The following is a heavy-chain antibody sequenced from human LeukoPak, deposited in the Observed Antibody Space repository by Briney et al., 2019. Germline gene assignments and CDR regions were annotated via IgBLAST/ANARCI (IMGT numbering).Heavy chain of an antibody. Sequence: PSETLSLTCAVYGGSFSGYYWSWIRQSAGKGLEWIGRIYSSGSTDYNPSLKSRVSMSVDTSKNQFFLKLSSVTAADTAVYYCARVPTYYYDSSGHHGPIDFWGQGTLVTVSS. D-gene: IGHD3-22*01. CDR1: GGSFSGYY. CDR2: IYSSGST. CDR3: ARVPTYYYDSSGHHGPIDF. V-gene: IGHV4-59*10. J-gene: IGHJ4*02.